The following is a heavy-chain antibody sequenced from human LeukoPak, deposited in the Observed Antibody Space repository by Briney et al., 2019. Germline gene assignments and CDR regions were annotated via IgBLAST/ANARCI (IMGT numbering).Heavy chain of an antibody. Sequence: PGGSLRLSCAASGFTFSSYRMSWVRQAPGKGLEWVANIKQDGSEKYYVDSVKGRFTISRDNAKNSLYLQMNSLRAEDTAVYYCARHSRSSGWYFKHWGQGTLVTVSS. D-gene: IGHD6-19*01. CDR3: ARHSRSSGWYFKH. CDR1: GFTFSSYR. V-gene: IGHV3-7*01. J-gene: IGHJ4*02. CDR2: IKQDGSEK.